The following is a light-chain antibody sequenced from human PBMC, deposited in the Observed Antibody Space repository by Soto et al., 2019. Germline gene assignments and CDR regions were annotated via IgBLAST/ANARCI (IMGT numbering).Light chain of an antibody. J-gene: IGKJ1*01. Sequence: DIVLTQSPGTVSLSPGERATLSCRASQSVSSGYLAWYQQKPGQAPRLLIYGVSSRATGIPDRFSGSGCGTDFTLTISRLEPEDVALYYCQQYGSSPLTFGQGTKVEIK. CDR1: QSVSSGY. V-gene: IGKV3-20*01. CDR2: GVS. CDR3: QQYGSSPLT.